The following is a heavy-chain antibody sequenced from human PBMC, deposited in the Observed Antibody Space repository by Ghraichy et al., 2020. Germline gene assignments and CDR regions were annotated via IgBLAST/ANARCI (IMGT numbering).Heavy chain of an antibody. CDR3: ARGGCSSTSCYIGAVWFDP. D-gene: IGHD2-2*02. Sequence: GSLRLSCTVSGGSISSYYWSWIRQPPGKGLEWIGYIYYSGSTNYNPSLKSRVTISVDTSKNQFSLKLSSVTAADTAVYYCARGGCSSTSCYIGAVWFDPWGQGTLVTVSS. CDR2: IYYSGST. J-gene: IGHJ5*02. CDR1: GGSISSYY. V-gene: IGHV4-59*01.